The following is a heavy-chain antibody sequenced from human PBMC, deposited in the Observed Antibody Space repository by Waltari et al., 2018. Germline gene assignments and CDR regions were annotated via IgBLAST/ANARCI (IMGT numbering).Heavy chain of an antibody. CDR2: ISHNGRTI. V-gene: IGHV3-11*01. CDR3: ARRRDWCDA. CDR1: GFNFNNYY. Sequence: QVQLVESGGGLVKPGGSLRLSCSASGFNFNNYYMSWIRQTPGKGLESVAYISHNGRTIDYADSVEGRFSISRDNTKSSLYLQMNDLRVEDTAVYFCARRRDWCDAWGQGIMVTVS. J-gene: IGHJ5*02.